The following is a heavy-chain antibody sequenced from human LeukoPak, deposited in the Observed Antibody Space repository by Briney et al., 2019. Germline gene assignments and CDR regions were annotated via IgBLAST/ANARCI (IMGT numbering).Heavy chain of an antibody. CDR1: GGSFSGYY. Sequence: SETLSLTCAVYGGSFSGYYWSWIRQPPGKGLEGIGEINHSGSTNYNPSLKSRVTISVDTSKNQFSLKLSSVTAADTAVYYCASSCSGGSCYGTWGQGTLVTVSS. CDR2: INHSGST. V-gene: IGHV4-34*01. CDR3: ASSCSGGSCYGT. J-gene: IGHJ5*02. D-gene: IGHD2-15*01.